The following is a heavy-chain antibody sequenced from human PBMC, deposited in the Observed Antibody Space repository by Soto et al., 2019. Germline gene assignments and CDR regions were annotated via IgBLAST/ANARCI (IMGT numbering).Heavy chain of an antibody. D-gene: IGHD6-19*01. CDR2: ISYDGSNK. Sequence: QVQLVESGGGVVQPGRSLRLSCAASGFTFSSYGMHWVRQAPGKGLEWVAVISYDGSNKYYADSVKGRFTISRDNSKNTLYLQMNRLRAEDTAVYYCAKDRSGWFHAFDIWGQGTMVTVSS. CDR3: AKDRSGWFHAFDI. V-gene: IGHV3-30*18. CDR1: GFTFSSYG. J-gene: IGHJ3*02.